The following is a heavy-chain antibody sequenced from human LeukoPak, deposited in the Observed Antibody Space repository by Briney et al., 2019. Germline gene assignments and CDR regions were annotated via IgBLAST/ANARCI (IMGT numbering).Heavy chain of an antibody. Sequence: GGSLRLSCVASGFNFNEYAMAWVRQAPGKRPQWVSSIVGSGDSSVYADSVKGRFTISRDNSKHTLYLQLNSLRVEDAAVYFCAKDRYSFSXGYXFDSWGQGTLVTVS. CDR2: IVGSGDSS. CDR1: GFNFNEYA. V-gene: IGHV3-23*01. CDR3: AKDRYSFSXGYXFDS. D-gene: IGHD3-22*01. J-gene: IGHJ4*02.